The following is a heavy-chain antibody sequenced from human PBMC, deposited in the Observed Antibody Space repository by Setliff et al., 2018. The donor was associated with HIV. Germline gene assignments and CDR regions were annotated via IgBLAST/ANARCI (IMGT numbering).Heavy chain of an antibody. J-gene: IGHJ6*03. V-gene: IGHV1-69*13. D-gene: IGHD2-2*01. Sequence: SVKVSCKAYGGTFSNYGISWVRQAPGQGLEWMGGIIPIFGTANYAQKFQGRVTITADASTSTAYMELSSLSSEDTAVYYCARDQPTVYYTSWYYYMDVWGKGTPVTVSS. CDR2: IIPIFGTA. CDR1: GGTFSNYG. CDR3: ARDQPTVYYTSWYYYMDV.